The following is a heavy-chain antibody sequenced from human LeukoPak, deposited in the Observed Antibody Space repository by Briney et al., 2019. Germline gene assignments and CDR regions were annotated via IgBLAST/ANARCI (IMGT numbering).Heavy chain of an antibody. CDR2: ISSSGSTI. D-gene: IGHD3-10*02. CDR1: GFTFSSYE. Sequence: GGSLRLSCAASGFTFSSYEMNWVRQAPGKGLEWVSYISSSGSTIYYADSVKGRFTISRDNAKHSLYLQMNSLRAEDTAVYYCAELGITMIGGVWGKGTSVTISS. J-gene: IGHJ6*04. V-gene: IGHV3-48*03. CDR3: AELGITMIGGV.